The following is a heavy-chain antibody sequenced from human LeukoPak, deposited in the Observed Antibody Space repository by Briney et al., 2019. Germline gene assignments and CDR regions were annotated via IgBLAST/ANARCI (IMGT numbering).Heavy chain of an antibody. CDR1: GFTFSNYA. D-gene: IGHD6-19*01. Sequence: GGSLRLSCAVSGFTFSNYAMSWVRQAPGKGLEWVSVISGSSGSTYYADSVKGRFTFSRDNTKNTLYLQMNSLRAEDTAVYYCAKDGDSSGWSFDYWGQGTLVTVSS. J-gene: IGHJ4*02. CDR3: AKDGDSSGWSFDY. V-gene: IGHV3-23*01. CDR2: ISGSSGST.